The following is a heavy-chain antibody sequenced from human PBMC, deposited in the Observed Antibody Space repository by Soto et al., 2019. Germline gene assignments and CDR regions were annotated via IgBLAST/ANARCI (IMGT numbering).Heavy chain of an antibody. CDR1: GGSISYEYYH. V-gene: IGHV4-30-4*02. D-gene: IGHD6-6*01. Sequence: SETLSLTCTVSGGSISYEYYHWTWIRQSPGKGLEWIGYIHYSGSIIYSTTFKSRDTISVDTSKNQFSLHLSSVTAADLAVYYCARTSVVVDSSSSTGYYYYYMDVWGKGTTVTVSS. CDR3: ARTSVVVDSSSSTGYYYYYMDV. CDR2: IHYSGSI. J-gene: IGHJ6*03.